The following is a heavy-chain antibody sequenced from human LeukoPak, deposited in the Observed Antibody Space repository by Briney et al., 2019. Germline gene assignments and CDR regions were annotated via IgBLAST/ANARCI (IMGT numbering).Heavy chain of an antibody. CDR3: AREGGYCSSTSCYTTLDY. V-gene: IGHV4-4*07. J-gene: IGHJ4*02. CDR2: IYTSGST. D-gene: IGHD2-2*02. Sequence: PSETLSLTCTVSGGSISSYYWSWIRQPAGKGLEWIGRIYTSGSTNYNPSLKSRVTMSVDTSKNQFSLKLSSVTAADTAVYYCAREGGYCSSTSCYTTLDYWGQGTLVTVSS. CDR1: GGSISSYY.